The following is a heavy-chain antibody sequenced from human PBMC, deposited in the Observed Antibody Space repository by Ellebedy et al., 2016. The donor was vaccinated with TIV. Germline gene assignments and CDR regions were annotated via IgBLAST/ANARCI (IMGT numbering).Heavy chain of an antibody. D-gene: IGHD6-19*01. V-gene: IGHV1-46*01. CDR1: GGTFSSYA. J-gene: IGHJ6*02. Sequence: ASVKVSCKASGGTFSSYAISWVRQAPGQGLEWMGIINPSGGSTSYAQKFQGRVTMTRDTSTSTVYMELSSLRSEDTAVYYCARGVLAVAGTRPPFYGMDVWGQGTTVTVSS. CDR2: INPSGGST. CDR3: ARGVLAVAGTRPPFYGMDV.